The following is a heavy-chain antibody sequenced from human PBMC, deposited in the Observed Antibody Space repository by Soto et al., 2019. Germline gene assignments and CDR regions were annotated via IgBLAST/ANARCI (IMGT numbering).Heavy chain of an antibody. J-gene: IGHJ4*02. V-gene: IGHV4-39*07. D-gene: IGHD1-26*01. CDR2: IYYSGST. CDR1: GGSISSSSYY. Sequence: SETLSLTCTVSGGSISSSSYYWGWIRQPPGKGLEWIGSIYYSGSTYYNPSLKSRVTISVDTSKNQFSLKLSSVTAADTAVYYCARGSGSYYYFDYWGQGTLVSVSS. CDR3: ARGSGSYYYFDY.